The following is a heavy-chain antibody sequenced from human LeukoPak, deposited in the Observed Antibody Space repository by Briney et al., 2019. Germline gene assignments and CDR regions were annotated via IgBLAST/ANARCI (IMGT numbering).Heavy chain of an antibody. D-gene: IGHD3-22*01. CDR2: IRSSSSYI. CDR3: ARGLEPEYYYDSSPYGMDV. Sequence: GGSLRLSCAASGFTFSSYSMNWVRQAPGKGLEWVSSIRSSSSYIYYADSLKGRFTISRDNAKNSLYLQMNSLRAEDTAVYYCARGLEPEYYYDSSPYGMDVWGQGTTVTVSS. J-gene: IGHJ6*02. V-gene: IGHV3-21*01. CDR1: GFTFSSYS.